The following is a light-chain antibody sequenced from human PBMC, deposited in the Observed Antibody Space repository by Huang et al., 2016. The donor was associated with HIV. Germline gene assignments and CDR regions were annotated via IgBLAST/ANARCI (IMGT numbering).Light chain of an antibody. Sequence: EVVLTQSPGTLSLSPGERATLSCRASQSVSSNFFAWYQQKPGQAPRLLISGASSRATGIPDRFSGRGSGTDFTLTISRLEPEDFAVYYCQQYGSSPLYTFGQGTKVEIK. V-gene: IGKV3-20*01. CDR3: QQYGSSPLYT. CDR2: GAS. J-gene: IGKJ2*01. CDR1: QSVSSNF.